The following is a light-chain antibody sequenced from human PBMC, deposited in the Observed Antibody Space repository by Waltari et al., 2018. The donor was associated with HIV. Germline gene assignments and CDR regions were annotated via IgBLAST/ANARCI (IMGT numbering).Light chain of an antibody. CDR1: ALPNKY. J-gene: IGLJ3*02. Sequence: SYDLTQTPSLSVSPGQTARINCSRGALPNKYSSWYRQKAGQAPVLLMYKDIERPSGIPERISGSGSGTGITLTISGVQAEDEGDYFCQSTDFDGTWVFGGGTRLTVL. CDR2: KDI. V-gene: IGLV3-25*03. CDR3: QSTDFDGTWV.